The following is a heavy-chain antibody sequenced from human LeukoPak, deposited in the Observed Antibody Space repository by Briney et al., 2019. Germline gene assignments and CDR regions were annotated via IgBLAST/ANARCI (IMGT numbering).Heavy chain of an antibody. CDR2: MNPNSGNT. D-gene: IGHD2-21*02. CDR1: GYTFTSYD. V-gene: IGHV1-8*01. Sequence: GASVKVSCKASGYTFTSYDINWVRQATGQGLEWMGWMNPNSGNTGYAQKFQGRVTMTRNTSISTAYMELSSLRSEDTAVYYCARLCGGDCYDPPDAFDIWGQGTMVTVSS. CDR3: ARLCGGDCYDPPDAFDI. J-gene: IGHJ3*02.